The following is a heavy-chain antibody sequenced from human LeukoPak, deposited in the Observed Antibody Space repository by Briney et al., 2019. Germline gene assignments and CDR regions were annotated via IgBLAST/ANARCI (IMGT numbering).Heavy chain of an antibody. CDR1: GGTFSSYA. Sequence: ASVKASCKASGGTFSSYAISWVRQAPGQGLEWMGRIIPIFGTANYAQKFQGRVTITTDESTSTAYMELSSLRSEDTAVYYCARRYSYPDAFDIWGQGTMVTVSS. CDR3: ARRYSYPDAFDI. D-gene: IGHD5-18*01. CDR2: IIPIFGTA. V-gene: IGHV1-69*05. J-gene: IGHJ3*02.